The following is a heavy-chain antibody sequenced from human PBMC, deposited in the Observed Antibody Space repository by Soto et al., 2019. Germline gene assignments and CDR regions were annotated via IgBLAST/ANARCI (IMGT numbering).Heavy chain of an antibody. CDR2: IYSSGST. CDR3: AREATGTTSTFDY. Sequence: SETLSLTCTVSGGSISSGAYYWSWIRQLPGKGLEWIGYIYSSGSTYYNPSLKSRLTISIDTSKNQFSLELSSVTAADTAVYYCAREATGTTSTFDYWGQGTLVTVS. D-gene: IGHD4-17*01. J-gene: IGHJ4*02. CDR1: GGSISSGAYY. V-gene: IGHV4-31*03.